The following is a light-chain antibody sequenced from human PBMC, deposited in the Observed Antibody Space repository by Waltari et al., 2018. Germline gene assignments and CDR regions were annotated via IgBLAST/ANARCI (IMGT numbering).Light chain of an antibody. Sequence: DTVLTQSPGTLSLSSGERATLSCRASQSVSSNSLAWYQQRPGEAPRLLIYSASSRATGIPARFSGSGSGTDFTLTISRLEPEDSAIYYCQQYGYSLAFGGGTRVEI. CDR3: QQYGYSLA. J-gene: IGKJ4*01. V-gene: IGKV3-20*01. CDR1: QSVSSNS. CDR2: SAS.